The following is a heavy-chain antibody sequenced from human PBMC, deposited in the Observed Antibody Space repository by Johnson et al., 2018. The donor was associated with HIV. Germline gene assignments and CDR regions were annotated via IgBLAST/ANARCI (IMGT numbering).Heavy chain of an antibody. CDR1: GFTVSSNY. V-gene: IGHV3-66*03. CDR3: AREHGPDEGYYDI. J-gene: IGHJ3*02. D-gene: IGHD3-10*01. CDR2: IYSGGST. Sequence: VQLVESGGGLIQPGGSLRLSCAASGFTVSSNYMSWVRQAPGKGLEWVSVIYSGGSTYYADSVKGRFTISRDNSKNTLYLQMNSLRTEDTAVYYCAREHGPDEGYYDIWGQGTMVTVSS.